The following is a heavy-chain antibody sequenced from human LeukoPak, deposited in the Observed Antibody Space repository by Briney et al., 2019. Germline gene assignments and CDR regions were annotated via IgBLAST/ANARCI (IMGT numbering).Heavy chain of an antibody. CDR3: AKEWGSYYFDY. V-gene: IGHV3-30*18. CDR2: ISYDGSNK. CDR1: GFTFSSYG. J-gene: IGHJ4*02. D-gene: IGHD3-16*01. Sequence: PGGSLRLSCAASGFTFSSYGMHWVRQAPGKGLEWVAVISYDGSNKYYADSVKGRFTISRDNSKNTLYLQMNSLRAEDTAVYYCAKEWGSYYFDYWGQGTLVTVSS.